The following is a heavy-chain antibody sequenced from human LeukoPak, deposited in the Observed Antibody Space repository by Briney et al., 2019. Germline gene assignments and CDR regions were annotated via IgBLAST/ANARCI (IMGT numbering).Heavy chain of an antibody. CDR3: ARLYSSSWGDY. CDR2: IYHSGST. CDR1: GGSISSYY. Sequence: PSETLSLTCTVSGGSISSYYWSWIRQPPGKGLEWIGYIYHSGSTNYNPSLKSRVTISVDTSKNQFSLKLSSVTAADTAVYYCARLYSSSWGDYWGQGTLVTVSS. D-gene: IGHD6-13*01. V-gene: IGHV4-4*08. J-gene: IGHJ4*02.